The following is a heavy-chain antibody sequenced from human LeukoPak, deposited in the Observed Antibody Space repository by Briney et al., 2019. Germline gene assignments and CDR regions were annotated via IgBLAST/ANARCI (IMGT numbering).Heavy chain of an antibody. CDR1: GGSISSGGYH. CDR2: IYYSGST. V-gene: IGHV4-31*03. CDR3: ARAGPIRYCSGGSCCSTFDY. Sequence: PPQTLSLTCTVSGGSISSGGYHWSWIRQHPGKGLEWIGYIYYSGSTYYNPSLKSRVTISVDTSKNQFSLKLSSVTAADTAVYYCARAGPIRYCSGGSCCSTFDYWGQGTLVTVSS. J-gene: IGHJ4*02. D-gene: IGHD2-15*01.